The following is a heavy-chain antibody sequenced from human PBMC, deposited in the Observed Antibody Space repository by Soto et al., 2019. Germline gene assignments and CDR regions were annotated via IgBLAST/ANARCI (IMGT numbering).Heavy chain of an antibody. Sequence: GESLKISCKGSGYSFTSYWIGWVRQMPGKGLEWMGIIYPGDPDTRYSPSFQGQVTISADKSTSTAYLQWSSLKASDTALYYCARRRQQLPKDDAFDIWGQGTMVTVSS. J-gene: IGHJ3*02. V-gene: IGHV5-51*01. CDR2: IYPGDPDT. CDR1: GYSFTSYW. CDR3: ARRRQQLPKDDAFDI. D-gene: IGHD6-13*01.